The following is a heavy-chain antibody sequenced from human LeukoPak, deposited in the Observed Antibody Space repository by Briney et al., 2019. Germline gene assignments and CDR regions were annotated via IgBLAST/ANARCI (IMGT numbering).Heavy chain of an antibody. CDR1: GDSISNSNYY. D-gene: IGHD6-13*01. J-gene: IGHJ5*02. V-gene: IGHV4-39*07. CDR3: ARAGIAAAPPPWFDGIWFDP. Sequence: SETLSLTCTVSGDSISNSNYYWGWIRQPPGKGLEWIGTIYYSGTTYYNPSLKSRVAISVDTSKNQFSLKLSSVTAADTAVYYCARAGIAAAPPPWFDGIWFDPWGQGTLVTVSS. CDR2: IYYSGTT.